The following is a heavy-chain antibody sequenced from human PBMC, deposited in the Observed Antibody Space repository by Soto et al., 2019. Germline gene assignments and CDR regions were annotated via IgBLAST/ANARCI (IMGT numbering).Heavy chain of an antibody. D-gene: IGHD2-2*01. Sequence: PSETVSLTCSVSGVSVSSDIYYWSWIRHHPGKGLEWIGYIYYSGNTYYNPSLGGRVTISLDTSKNHFSLRLRSVTPADTAVYYCARYPVVVVPAANYGLDVWGQGTTVTVSS. CDR2: IYYSGNT. J-gene: IGHJ6*02. V-gene: IGHV4-31*03. CDR1: GVSVSSDIYY. CDR3: ARYPVVVVPAANYGLDV.